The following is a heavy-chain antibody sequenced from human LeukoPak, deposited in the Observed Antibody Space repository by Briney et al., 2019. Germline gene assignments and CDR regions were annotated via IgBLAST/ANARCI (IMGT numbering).Heavy chain of an antibody. J-gene: IGHJ3*02. Sequence: PGGSLRLSCAASGFTFSRYWMHWVRQAPGKGLVWVSRINTDGRTITYADSVKGRFTISRDNAKNSLYLQMNSLRAEDTAVYYCTSHTGTGDAFRPFHIWGQGTMVTVSS. CDR1: GFTFSRYW. V-gene: IGHV3-74*01. CDR3: TSHTGTGDAFRPFHI. D-gene: IGHD2-21*02. CDR2: INTDGRTI.